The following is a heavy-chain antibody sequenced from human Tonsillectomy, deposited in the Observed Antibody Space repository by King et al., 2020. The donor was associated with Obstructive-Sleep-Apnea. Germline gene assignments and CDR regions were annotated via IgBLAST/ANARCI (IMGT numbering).Heavy chain of an antibody. V-gene: IGHV4-39*07. Sequence: TGLVKPSETLSLTCTVSGGSISSSSYYWGWIRQPPGKGLEWIGSIYYSGSTYYNPSLKSRVTISVDTSKNQFSLKLSSVTAADTAVYYCARDSRYSSSWYFEYFQHWGQGTLVTVSS. CDR1: GGSISSSSYY. CDR2: IYYSGST. D-gene: IGHD6-13*01. J-gene: IGHJ1*01. CDR3: ARDSRYSSSWYFEYFQH.